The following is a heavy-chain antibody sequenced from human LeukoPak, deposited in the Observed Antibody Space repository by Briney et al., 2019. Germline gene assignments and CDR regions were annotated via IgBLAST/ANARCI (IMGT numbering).Heavy chain of an antibody. CDR2: INHSGST. D-gene: IGHD6-6*01. CDR3: AREGSSHFYYYYYMDV. Sequence: SETLSLTCAVYGGSCSGYYWSWIRQPPGKGLEWIGEINHSGSTNYNPSLKSRVTISVDTSKNQFSLKLSSVTAADTAVYYCAREGSSHFYYYYYMDVWGKGTTVTVSS. J-gene: IGHJ6*03. V-gene: IGHV4-34*01. CDR1: GGSCSGYY.